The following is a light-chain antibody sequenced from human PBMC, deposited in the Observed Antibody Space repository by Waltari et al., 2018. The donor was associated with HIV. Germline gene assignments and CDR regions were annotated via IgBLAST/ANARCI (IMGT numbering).Light chain of an antibody. CDR3: LLTHSYARPA. CDR1: TGPVTSGHW. V-gene: IGLV7-46*01. Sequence: QAVVTQKPSLTVSPGGTVTLTCASSTGPVTSGHWPYWFKQKPGQASRTLIYNTDNKHSWTPARFSGSLLGGKAALTLSGAQPEDEAEYYCLLTHSYARPAFGGGTKLAVL. CDR2: NTD. J-gene: IGLJ2*01.